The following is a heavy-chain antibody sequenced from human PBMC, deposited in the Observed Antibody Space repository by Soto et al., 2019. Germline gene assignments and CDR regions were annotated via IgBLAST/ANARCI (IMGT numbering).Heavy chain of an antibody. CDR1: GYTFTSYY. CDR2: INPSGGST. J-gene: IGHJ6*02. Sequence: GASVKVSCKASGYTFTSYYMHWVRQAPGQGLEWMGIINPSGGSTSYAQKFQGRVTMTRDTSTSTVYMELSSLRSEDTAVYYCARVGSSSSPYYYGMDVWGQGTTVTVSS. CDR3: ARVGSSSSPYYYGMDV. V-gene: IGHV1-46*01. D-gene: IGHD6-6*01.